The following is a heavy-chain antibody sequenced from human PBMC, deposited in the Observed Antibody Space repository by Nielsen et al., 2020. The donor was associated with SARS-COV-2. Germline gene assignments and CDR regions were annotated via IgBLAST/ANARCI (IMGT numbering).Heavy chain of an antibody. D-gene: IGHD1-26*01. J-gene: IGHJ3*02. CDR3: ASYSGSYYVGAFDI. Sequence: GESLKISCAASGFTVSSNYMSWVRQAPGKGLEWGSVIYSGGSTYYADTVKDRFTISRDNSKNTLYLQMNSLRAEDTAVYYCASYSGSYYVGAFDIWCQGTMVTVSS. V-gene: IGHV3-53*01. CDR2: IYSGGST. CDR1: GFTVSSNY.